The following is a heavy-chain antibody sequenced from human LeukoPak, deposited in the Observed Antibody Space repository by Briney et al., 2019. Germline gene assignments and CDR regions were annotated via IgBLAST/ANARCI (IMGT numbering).Heavy chain of an antibody. CDR2: IYWNDDK. J-gene: IGHJ4*02. CDR3: AHTPAGHVRFDY. D-gene: IGHD2-2*01. CDR1: GFSLSTRGVG. Sequence: SGPTLVNPPQTLTLTCTFSGFSLSTRGVGVGWIRQPPGKALEWLALIYWNDDKRYSPSLKSRLTITKDTSKNQVVLTMTNMDPVDTATYYCAHTPAGHVRFDYWGQGTLVTVSS. V-gene: IGHV2-5*01.